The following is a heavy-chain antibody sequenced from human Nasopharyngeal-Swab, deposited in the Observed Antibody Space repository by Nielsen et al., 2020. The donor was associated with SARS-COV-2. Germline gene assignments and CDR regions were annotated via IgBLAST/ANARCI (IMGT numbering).Heavy chain of an antibody. J-gene: IGHJ3*02. CDR1: GFTFSSYG. CDR2: IGGSGVTT. D-gene: IGHD3-9*01. V-gene: IGHV3-23*01. Sequence: GESLKISCAASGFTFSSYGMSWVRQAPGKGLQWVSGIGGSGVTTYYADSVKGRFTISRDNSKNTLYLQMNSLRAEDTAVYYCAKDPNDLTYYDILTGRDNAFDIWGQGTMVTVSS. CDR3: AKDPNDLTYYDILTGRDNAFDI.